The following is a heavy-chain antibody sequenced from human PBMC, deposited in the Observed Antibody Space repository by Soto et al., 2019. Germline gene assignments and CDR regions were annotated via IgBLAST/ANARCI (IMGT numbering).Heavy chain of an antibody. V-gene: IGHV4-34*01. D-gene: IGHD6-19*01. CDR2: INHSGST. J-gene: IGHJ4*02. CDR3: ARGASGYLIAVADNFDY. Sequence: SETQSLTCAVYGGSFSCYYWSWIRQPPGKGLEWIGEINHSGSTNYNPSLKSRVTISVDTSKNQFSLKLSSVTAADTAVYYCARGASGYLIAVADNFDYWGQGTLVTVSS. CDR1: GGSFSCYY.